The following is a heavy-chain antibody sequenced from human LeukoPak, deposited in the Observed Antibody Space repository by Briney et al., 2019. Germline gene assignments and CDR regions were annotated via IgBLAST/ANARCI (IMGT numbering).Heavy chain of an antibody. CDR3: AITPSSTPPDY. Sequence: GGSLRLSCAASGITFSNLAMAWLRQAPGKGLEWVSTIGSSGINTHYADSVKGRFTISRDNSKNTLHLQMNSLRVEDTAVYYCAITPSSTPPDYWGQGTLVTVSS. CDR1: GITFSNLA. V-gene: IGHV3-23*05. D-gene: IGHD6-13*01. J-gene: IGHJ4*02. CDR2: IGSSGINT.